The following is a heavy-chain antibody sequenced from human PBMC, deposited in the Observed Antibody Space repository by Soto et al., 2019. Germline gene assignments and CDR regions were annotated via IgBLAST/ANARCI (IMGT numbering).Heavy chain of an antibody. J-gene: IGHJ6*02. CDR3: AREKLSPDFYFHGMDV. Sequence: QGQLVQSGAEVKKPGASVKVSCKASGYTFTSYGISWVRQAPGQGSEWMGWISAKKGNTKYAQKFQGRVTMTTDTSTSTAYMELRSLRSDDTAVYYCAREKLSPDFYFHGMDVWGQGTTVTVSS. CDR1: GYTFTSYG. V-gene: IGHV1-18*04. CDR2: ISAKKGNT.